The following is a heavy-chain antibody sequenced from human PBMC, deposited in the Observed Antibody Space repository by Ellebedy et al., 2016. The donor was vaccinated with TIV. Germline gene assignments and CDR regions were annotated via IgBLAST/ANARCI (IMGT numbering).Heavy chain of an antibody. J-gene: IGHJ4*02. CDR1: GGSISSYY. Sequence: MPSETLSLTCTVSGGSISSYYWSWVRQPPGKGLQWIGFSYYTGSTNYNPTLKSRVTISVDTSKNQVSLRLSSVTAADTAVYYCASAPNQDFYDYWGQGTLVTVSS. CDR3: ASAPNQDFYDY. CDR2: SYYTGST. V-gene: IGHV4-59*01.